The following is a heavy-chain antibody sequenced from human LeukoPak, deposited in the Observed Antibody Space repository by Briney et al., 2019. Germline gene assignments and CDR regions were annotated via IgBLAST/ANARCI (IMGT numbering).Heavy chain of an antibody. CDR1: GYTFTSYA. CDR3: TRAPPGMTMMTDY. D-gene: IGHD3-22*01. J-gene: IGHJ4*02. CDR2: VSTNDGNT. V-gene: IGHV1-18*01. Sequence: ASVTVSCTASGYTFTSYAMNWVRQAPGQGLEWMGWVSTNDGNTVYAQRLQGRVTMTTDTSTSVAYMELRSLTSDDTAVYYCTRAPPGMTMMTDYWGQGTLVTVSS.